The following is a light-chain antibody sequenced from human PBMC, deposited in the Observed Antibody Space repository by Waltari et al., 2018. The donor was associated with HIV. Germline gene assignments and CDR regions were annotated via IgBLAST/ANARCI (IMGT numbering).Light chain of an antibody. J-gene: IGKJ4*01. V-gene: IGKV1-39*01. CDR2: AAS. CDR3: QQSYSFPPT. CDR1: QSISTY. Sequence: DIQLTPSPSSLYASVGDRVTIPCRASQSISTYLNWYQQKPGKAPKLLINAASSLQSGVPSRFSGSASGTDFTLIISSLQPEDFATYYCQQSYSFPPTFGGGSKVEIK.